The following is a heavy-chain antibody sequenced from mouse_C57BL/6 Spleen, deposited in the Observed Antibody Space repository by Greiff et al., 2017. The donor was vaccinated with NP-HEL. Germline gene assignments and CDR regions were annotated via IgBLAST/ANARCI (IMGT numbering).Heavy chain of an antibody. CDR1: GFTFSDYG. Sequence: EVKLVESGGGLVKPGGSLKLSCAASGFTFSDYGMHWVRQAPEKGLEWVAYISSGSSTIYYADTVKGRFTISRDNAKNTLFLQMTSLRSEDTAMYYCARPIYYDYDDYYAMDYWGQGTSVTVSS. J-gene: IGHJ4*01. V-gene: IGHV5-17*01. CDR3: ARPIYYDYDDYYAMDY. D-gene: IGHD2-4*01. CDR2: ISSGSSTI.